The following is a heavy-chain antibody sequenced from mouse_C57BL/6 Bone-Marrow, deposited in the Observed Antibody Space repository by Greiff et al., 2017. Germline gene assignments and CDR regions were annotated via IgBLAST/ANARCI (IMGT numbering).Heavy chain of an antibody. V-gene: IGHV14-4*01. CDR2: IYPENGDT. CDR3: TSFITTVVADY. D-gene: IGHD1-1*01. Sequence: EVQLQQSGAELVRPGASVKLSCTASGFNIKDAYMHWVKQRPEQGLEWIGWIYPENGDTEYASKFQGKATITADTSSNTAYLQLSSLASEDTAVYYSTSFITTVVADYWGQGTTLTVSS. J-gene: IGHJ2*01. CDR1: GFNIKDAY.